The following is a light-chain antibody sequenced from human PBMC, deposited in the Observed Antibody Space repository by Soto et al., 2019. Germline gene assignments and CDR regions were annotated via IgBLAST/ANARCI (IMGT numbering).Light chain of an antibody. CDR3: MQALQTRT. Sequence: DIVMTQSPLSLPVTPGEPASISCRSSQSLLHSNGYNYLDWYLQKPGQSPQLLIYLGSTRASGVPDRFSGSGSGTDFTLKISRVEAEDVGVYYRMQALQTRTFGQGTKVEIK. V-gene: IGKV2-28*01. CDR2: LGS. CDR1: QSLLHSNGYNY. J-gene: IGKJ1*01.